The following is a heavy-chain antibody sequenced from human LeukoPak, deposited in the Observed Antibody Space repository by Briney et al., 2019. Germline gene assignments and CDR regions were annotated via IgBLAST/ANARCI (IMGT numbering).Heavy chain of an antibody. CDR3: ATASTVTTERGSVVRAFDI. D-gene: IGHD4-17*01. CDR1: GYTFTSYD. J-gene: IGHJ3*02. Sequence: ASVKISCKASGYTFTSYDINWVRQATRQGLEWMGWMNPNSGNTGYAQKFQGRVTMTRSTSISTAYVELSSLRSEDTAVYYCATASTVTTERGSVVRAFDIWGQGTMVTVSS. V-gene: IGHV1-8*01. CDR2: MNPNSGNT.